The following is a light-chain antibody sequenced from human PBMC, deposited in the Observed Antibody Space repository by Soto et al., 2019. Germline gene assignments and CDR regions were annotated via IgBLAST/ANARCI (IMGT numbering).Light chain of an antibody. V-gene: IGLV2-14*01. Sequence: QSVLTQPASVSGSPGQSITICCTGTSSDVGRYNYVSWYQQHPGKAPKLMIYDVNNRPSGVSNRFSGSKSGNTASLTISGLQAEDEADYYCSSYTSSSTRVVFGGGTKLTVL. J-gene: IGLJ2*01. CDR3: SSYTSSSTRVV. CDR1: SSDVGRYNY. CDR2: DVN.